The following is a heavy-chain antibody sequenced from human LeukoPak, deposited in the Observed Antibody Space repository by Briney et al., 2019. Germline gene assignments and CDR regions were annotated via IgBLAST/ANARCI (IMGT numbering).Heavy chain of an antibody. CDR3: ASNAEDRGSGSPIDY. V-gene: IGHV4-39*07. CDR2: IYYSGST. CDR1: GDSLSSSTYY. Sequence: SETLSLTCTVSGDSLSSSTYYWGWIRQPPGKGLEWIGSIYYSGSTYYNPSLKSRVTISLDTSKNHISLKLTSVTAADTAVYYCASNAEDRGSGSPIDYWGQGTLVTVSS. D-gene: IGHD3-10*01. J-gene: IGHJ4*02.